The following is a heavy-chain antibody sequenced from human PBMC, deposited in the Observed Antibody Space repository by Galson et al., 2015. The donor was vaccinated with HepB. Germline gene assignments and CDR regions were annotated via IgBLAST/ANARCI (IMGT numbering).Heavy chain of an antibody. Sequence: SVKVSCKASGYTFTGYYMHWVRQAPGQGLEWMGRINPNSGGTNYAQKFQGRVTMTRDTSISTAYMELSRLRSDDTAVYYCARAVVYGDYGFAEYFQHWGQGTLVTVSS. CDR2: INPNSGGT. J-gene: IGHJ1*01. D-gene: IGHD4-17*01. CDR3: ARAVVYGDYGFAEYFQH. CDR1: GYTFTGYY. V-gene: IGHV1-2*06.